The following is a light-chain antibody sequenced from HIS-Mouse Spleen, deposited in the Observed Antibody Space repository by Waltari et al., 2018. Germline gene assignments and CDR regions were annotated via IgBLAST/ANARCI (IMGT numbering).Light chain of an antibody. Sequence: QSALTQPASVSGSPGQSITIPCTGTSSDVGSYNLVSWYQQHPAKAPKLMIYEGSKRPPGVSNRFSGSKSADTASLTISGLQAEDEADYYCCSYAGSSTVVFGGGTKLTVL. V-gene: IGLV2-23*01. J-gene: IGLJ2*01. CDR1: SSDVGSYNL. CDR2: EGS. CDR3: CSYAGSSTVV.